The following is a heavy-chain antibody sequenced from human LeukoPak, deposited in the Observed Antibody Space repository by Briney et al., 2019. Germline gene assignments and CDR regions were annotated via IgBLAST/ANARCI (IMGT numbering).Heavy chain of an antibody. D-gene: IGHD6-25*01. CDR3: ARVLRAASWRSYDY. Sequence: SETLSLTCTVSGGSVSNSLYYWSWIRQPPGKGLEWIGYIYYSGSTSYNPSLKSRVTISIDTSKSQFSLKLNSVTAAGTAVYYCARVLRAASWRSYDYWGQGSLVTVS. CDR2: IYYSGST. CDR1: GGSVSNSLYY. V-gene: IGHV4-61*01. J-gene: IGHJ4*02.